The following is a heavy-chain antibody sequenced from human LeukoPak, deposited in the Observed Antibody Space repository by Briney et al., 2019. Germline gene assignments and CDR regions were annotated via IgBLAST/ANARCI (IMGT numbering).Heavy chain of an antibody. CDR2: ICYSGST. D-gene: IGHD2-2*01. Sequence: SETLSLTCTVSGGSVSSYYWSWIRQPPGKGLEWIGYICYSGSTNYNPSLKSRVTISVDTSKNQFSLKLSSVSAADTAVYYCARELVVVPAATSWFDPWGQGTLVTVSS. CDR3: ARELVVVPAATSWFDP. V-gene: IGHV4-59*02. CDR1: GGSVSSYY. J-gene: IGHJ5*02.